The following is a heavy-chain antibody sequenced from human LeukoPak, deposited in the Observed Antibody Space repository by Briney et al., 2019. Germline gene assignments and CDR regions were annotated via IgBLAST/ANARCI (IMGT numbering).Heavy chain of an antibody. J-gene: IGHJ5*02. CDR3: ARSHSSSWWTGGGGERNNWFDP. CDR1: GYIFTSYG. V-gene: IGHV1-18*04. CDR2: ISTYNGKT. D-gene: IGHD6-13*01. Sequence: ASVKVSCKASGYIFTSYGISWVRQAPGQGLEWMGWISTYNGKTNYAQKVQGRVTMTTDTSTRTAYMELRSLRSDDTAVYYCARSHSSSWWTGGGGERNNWFDPWGQGTLVTVSS.